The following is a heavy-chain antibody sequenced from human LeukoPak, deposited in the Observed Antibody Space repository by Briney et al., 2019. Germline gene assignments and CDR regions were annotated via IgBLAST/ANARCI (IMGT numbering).Heavy chain of an antibody. CDR2: INTDGSST. Sequence: PGGSLRLSCAASGFTFNTYWMHWVRQAPGKRLVWVSRINTDGSSTNYADSVKGRFTISRDNAENTLYLQMNSLRVEDTAVYYCARELSQIVWGGLDYGGQGTLVSVSS. CDR1: GFTFNTYW. CDR3: ARELSQIVWGGLDY. D-gene: IGHD2-21*01. V-gene: IGHV3-74*01. J-gene: IGHJ4*02.